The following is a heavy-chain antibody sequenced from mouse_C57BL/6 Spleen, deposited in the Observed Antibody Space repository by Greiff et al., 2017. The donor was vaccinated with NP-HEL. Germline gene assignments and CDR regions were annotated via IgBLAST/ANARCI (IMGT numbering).Heavy chain of an antibody. CDR1: GYAFSSSW. Sequence: VQLKKSGPELVKPGASVKISCKASGYAFSSSWMNWVKQRPGKGLEWIGRIYPGDGDTNYNGKFKGKATLTADKSSSTAYMQLSSLTSEDSAVYFCARSEDYGSSYGYWGQGTTLTVSS. V-gene: IGHV1-82*01. J-gene: IGHJ2*01. D-gene: IGHD1-1*01. CDR3: ARSEDYGSSYGY. CDR2: IYPGDGDT.